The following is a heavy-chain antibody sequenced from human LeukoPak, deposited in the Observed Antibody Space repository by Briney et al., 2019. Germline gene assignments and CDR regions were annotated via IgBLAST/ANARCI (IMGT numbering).Heavy chain of an antibody. J-gene: IGHJ3*02. CDR1: GFTFSDYA. V-gene: IGHV3-48*02. CDR3: ARSFDI. CDR2: IRSTSSTM. Sequence: PGGSLRLSCAASGFTFSDYAMNWVRQAPGKGLEWVSYIRSTSSTMYYADSVKGRFTISGDNGKNSLYLQMNSLRDEDTAVYYCARSFDIWGQGTVVTVTS.